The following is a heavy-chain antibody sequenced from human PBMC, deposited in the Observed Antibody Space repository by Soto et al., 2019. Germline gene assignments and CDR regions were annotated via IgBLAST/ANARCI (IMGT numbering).Heavy chain of an antibody. CDR2: IWYDGSNK. V-gene: IGHV3-33*01. CDR3: ARAFLYDFWRGYHNGMDV. CDR1: GFTFSSYG. J-gene: IGHJ6*02. D-gene: IGHD3-3*01. Sequence: GGSLRLSCAASGFTFSSYGMHWVRQAPGKGLEWVAVIWYDGSNKYYADSVKGRFTISRDNSKNTLYLQMNSLRAEDTAVYYCARAFLYDFWRGYHNGMDVWGQGTTVTVSS.